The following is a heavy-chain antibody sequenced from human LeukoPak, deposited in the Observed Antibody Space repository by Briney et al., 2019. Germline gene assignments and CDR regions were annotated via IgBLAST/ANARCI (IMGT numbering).Heavy chain of an antibody. J-gene: IGHJ4*02. CDR2: LSYDGNNM. V-gene: IGHV3-30-3*01. CDR3: AREEDYYHSGAYSRLFDY. Sequence: PGGSLRLSCAASGFTFSIHTLHWVRQAPGKGLEWVAALSYDGNNMYYADSVKGRFTISRDNSKNTLYLQMNSLRAEDTALYYCAREEDYYHSGAYSRLFDYWGQGTLVTVSS. CDR1: GFTFSIHT. D-gene: IGHD3-22*01.